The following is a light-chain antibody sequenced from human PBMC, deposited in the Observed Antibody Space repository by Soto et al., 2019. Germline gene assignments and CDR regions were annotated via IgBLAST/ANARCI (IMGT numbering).Light chain of an antibody. CDR3: QQYGSSSWT. CDR2: GTS. J-gene: IGKJ1*01. V-gene: IGKV3-20*01. Sequence: EIVLTQSPGTLSLSQGERATLSCRASQSVSSSYLAWYQQKPGQAPRLLIYGTSSRATAIPDRFSGSGSGTDFTLTISRLEPEDFAVYYCQQYGSSSWTLGQGTNVDIK. CDR1: QSVSSSY.